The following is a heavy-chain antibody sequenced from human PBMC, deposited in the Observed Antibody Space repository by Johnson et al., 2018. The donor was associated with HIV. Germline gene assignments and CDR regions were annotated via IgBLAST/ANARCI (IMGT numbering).Heavy chain of an antibody. CDR1: GFTFSSYA. Sequence: QVQLVESGGGVVQPGRSLRLSCAASGFTFSSYAMHWVRQAPGKGLEWVAVISYDGSNKYYADSVKGRFTISRDNSKNRLYLQRNSLRAEETAVYYCARDSPAGPDKGLDYGGAFDIWGQGTMVTVSS. CDR2: ISYDGSNK. V-gene: IGHV3-30-3*01. J-gene: IGHJ3*02. D-gene: IGHD4-17*01. CDR3: ARDSPAGPDKGLDYGGAFDI.